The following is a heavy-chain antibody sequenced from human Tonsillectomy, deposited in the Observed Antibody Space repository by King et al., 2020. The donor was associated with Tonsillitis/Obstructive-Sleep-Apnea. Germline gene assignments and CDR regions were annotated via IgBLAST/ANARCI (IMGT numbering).Heavy chain of an antibody. D-gene: IGHD4-17*01. CDR2: FDPEDGET. CDR3: ATDKGRDGDRSPDYYYYYGMDV. Sequence: QLVQSGAEVKKPGASVKVSCKVSGYTLTELSMHWVRQAPGKGLEWMGGFDPEDGETIYAQKFQGRVTMTEDTSTDTAYMELSSLRSEDTAVYYCATDKGRDGDRSPDYYYYYGMDVWGQGTTVTVSS. V-gene: IGHV1-24*01. CDR1: GYTLTELS. J-gene: IGHJ6*02.